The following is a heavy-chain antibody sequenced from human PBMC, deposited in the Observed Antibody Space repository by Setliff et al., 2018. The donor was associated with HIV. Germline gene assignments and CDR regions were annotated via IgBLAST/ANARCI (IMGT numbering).Heavy chain of an antibody. Sequence: GSLRLSCAASGFAFSRYAMNWVRQAPGKGLEWVSSITYSGSHKFYADSLKGRFTISRDNAEKSLYLQMNSLRAEDTAVYYCAGENVDIVATTKAIDFWGQGTLVTVSS. J-gene: IGHJ4*02. CDR1: GFAFSRYA. CDR2: ITYSGSHK. CDR3: AGENVDIVATTKAIDF. D-gene: IGHD5-12*01. V-gene: IGHV3-21*01.